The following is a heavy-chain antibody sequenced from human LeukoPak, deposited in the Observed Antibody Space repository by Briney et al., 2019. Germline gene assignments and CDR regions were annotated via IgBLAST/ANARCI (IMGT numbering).Heavy chain of an antibody. CDR1: GYTFTGYY. V-gene: IGHV1-2*02. Sequence: ASVKVSCKASGYTFTGYYMHWVRQAPGQGLEWMGWINPNSGGTNYAQKFQGRVTMTRDTSISTAYMELSRLRSDDTAVYYCAIGYDILTGYSNDYWGQGTLVTVSS. CDR3: AIGYDILTGYSNDY. CDR2: INPNSGGT. J-gene: IGHJ4*02. D-gene: IGHD3-9*01.